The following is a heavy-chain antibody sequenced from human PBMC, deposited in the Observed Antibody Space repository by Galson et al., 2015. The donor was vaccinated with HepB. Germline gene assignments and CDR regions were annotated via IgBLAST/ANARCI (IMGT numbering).Heavy chain of an antibody. CDR1: GFTFSDYY. Sequence: SLRLSCAASGFTFSDYYMSWVRQAPGKGLEWVSGINWNGGSTGYADSVKGRFTISRDNAKNSLYLQMNSLRAEDTALYHCAREQGITASQYYYYGMDVWGQGTTVTVSS. CDR2: INWNGGST. CDR3: AREQGITASQYYYYGMDV. D-gene: IGHD3-16*01. J-gene: IGHJ6*02. V-gene: IGHV3-20*01.